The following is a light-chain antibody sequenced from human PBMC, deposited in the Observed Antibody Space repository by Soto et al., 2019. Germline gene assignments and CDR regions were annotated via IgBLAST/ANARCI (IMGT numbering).Light chain of an antibody. CDR3: QQYNIWPQT. Sequence: VMTQSPATLSVSPGERATLSCRASQNLRSSLAWYQQKPGQAPRLLIYGASTRATGIPARFSGSGSVTEFTLTISSLQSEYFAVYFCQQYNIWPQTFGQGTKVDIK. V-gene: IGKV3-15*01. CDR2: GAS. CDR1: QNLRSS. J-gene: IGKJ1*01.